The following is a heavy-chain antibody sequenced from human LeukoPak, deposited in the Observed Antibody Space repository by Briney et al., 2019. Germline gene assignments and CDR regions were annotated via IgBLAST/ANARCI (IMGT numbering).Heavy chain of an antibody. V-gene: IGHV4-59*01. CDR3: ARVGYSSSGNYYNDRGAFDY. CDR1: GGSISSYY. Sequence: PSETLSLTCTVSGGSISSYYWSWIRQPPGKGLEWIGYIYYSGSTNYNPSLKNRVTISVGTSKNQFSLKLSSVTAADTAVYYCARVGYSSSGNYYNDRGAFDYWGQGTLVTVSS. CDR2: IYYSGST. D-gene: IGHD3-10*01. J-gene: IGHJ4*02.